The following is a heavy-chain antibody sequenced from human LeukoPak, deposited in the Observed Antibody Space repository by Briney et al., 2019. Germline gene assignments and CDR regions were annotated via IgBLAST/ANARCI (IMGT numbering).Heavy chain of an antibody. V-gene: IGHV3-15*01. J-gene: IGHJ5*02. CDR3: TTAYDFWSGYYLNNWFDP. CDR1: GFTFSNAW. D-gene: IGHD3-3*01. CDR2: IKSKTDGGTT. Sequence: PGGSLRLSCAASGFTFSNAWMSWVRQAPGKGLEWIGRIKSKTDGGTTDYAAPVKGRFTISRDDSKNTLYLQMSSLKTEDTAVYYCTTAYDFWSGYYLNNWFDPWGQGTLVTVSS.